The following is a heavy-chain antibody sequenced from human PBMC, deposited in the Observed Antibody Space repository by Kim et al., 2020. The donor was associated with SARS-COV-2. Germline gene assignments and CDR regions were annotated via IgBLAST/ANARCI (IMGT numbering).Heavy chain of an antibody. J-gene: IGHJ4*02. Sequence: GGSLRLSCAASGITFSNHGMHWVRQAPGKGLEWVAVVWYDGTTKYYADTVKGRFSISRDETQNTLYLQMNSLRVEDTALYYCARDNHCKSRSCYSVIDYWGQGTLVTVSS. CDR2: VWYDGTTK. CDR1: GITFSNHG. D-gene: IGHD3-22*01. CDR3: ARDNHCKSRSCYSVIDY. V-gene: IGHV3-33*01.